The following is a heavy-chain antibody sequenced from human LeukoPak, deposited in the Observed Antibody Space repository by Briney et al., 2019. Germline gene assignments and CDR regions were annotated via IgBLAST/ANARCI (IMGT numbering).Heavy chain of an antibody. CDR3: ARGSCNGGSCYLIDN. CDR2: LWYDGNNK. D-gene: IGHD2-15*01. CDR1: GFTFSAYD. Sequence: GGSLRLSCAAPGFTFSAYDMNCPRQAPGKGLEWVAVLWYDGNNKYYADSVKGRFTISRDTSKYTVYLQMNTLRAEDTAVYYCARGSCNGGSCYLIDNCGQGSLVTVSS. V-gene: IGHV3-33*08. J-gene: IGHJ4*02.